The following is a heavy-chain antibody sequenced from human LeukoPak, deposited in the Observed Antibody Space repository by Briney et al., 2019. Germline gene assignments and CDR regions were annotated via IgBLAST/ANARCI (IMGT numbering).Heavy chain of an antibody. CDR1: GGSISSYY. V-gene: IGHV4-4*07. CDR3: AREDSSEEGNNWFDP. J-gene: IGHJ5*02. D-gene: IGHD3-22*01. Sequence: SETLSLTCTVSGGSISSYYWSWIRQPAGKGLEWIGRICTSGSTNYNPSLKSRVTMSVDTSKNQFSLKLSSATAADTAVYYCAREDSSEEGNNWFDPWGQGTLVTVSS. CDR2: ICTSGST.